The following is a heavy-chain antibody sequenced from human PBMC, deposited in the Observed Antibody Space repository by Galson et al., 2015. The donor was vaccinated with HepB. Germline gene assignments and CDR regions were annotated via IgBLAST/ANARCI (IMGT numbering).Heavy chain of an antibody. Sequence: QSGAEVKKPGESLRISCKGSGYSFTSYWISWVRQMPGKGLEWMGRIDPSDSYTNYSPSFQGHVTISADKSISTAHLQWSSLKASDTAMYYCASANVVATILSMSDYYYYYGMDVWGQGTTVTVSS. CDR3: ASANVVATILSMSDYYYYYGMDV. V-gene: IGHV5-10-1*01. CDR2: IDPSDSYT. J-gene: IGHJ6*02. D-gene: IGHD5-12*01. CDR1: GYSFTSYW.